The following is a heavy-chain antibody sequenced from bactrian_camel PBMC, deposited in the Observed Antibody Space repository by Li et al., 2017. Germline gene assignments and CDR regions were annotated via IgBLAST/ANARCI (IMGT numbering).Heavy chain of an antibody. Sequence: HVQLVESGGGTVQTGGSRRLSCEVSGTTGSGYCVAWFRQIQGSEREGVASISKDDGSTKFSADSVKGRFTISHDDAKNALYLDMNNLKPEDTAMYYCAIGLHLEAMGSWADADLEYWGQGTQVTVS. V-gene: IGHV3S1*01. CDR1: GTTGSGYC. CDR2: ISKDDGSTK. J-gene: IGHJ4*01. D-gene: IGHD3*01. CDR3: AIGLHLEAMGSWADADLEY.